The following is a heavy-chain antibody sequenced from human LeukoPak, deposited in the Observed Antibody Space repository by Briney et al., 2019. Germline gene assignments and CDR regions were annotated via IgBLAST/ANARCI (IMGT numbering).Heavy chain of an antibody. CDR2: INHSGRT. CDR1: GGSLSGYY. Sequence: SETLSLTCAVYGGSLSGYYWSRIRQPPGPGQEWFGEINHSGRTNSHTSLKSRVTISVDTSKNQFSLTLSSVTAADPAAHYCARVDPPVGATHATRPTNNDYWGQGTLVTVSS. V-gene: IGHV4-34*01. D-gene: IGHD1-26*01. J-gene: IGHJ4*02. CDR3: ARVDPPVGATHATRPTNNDY.